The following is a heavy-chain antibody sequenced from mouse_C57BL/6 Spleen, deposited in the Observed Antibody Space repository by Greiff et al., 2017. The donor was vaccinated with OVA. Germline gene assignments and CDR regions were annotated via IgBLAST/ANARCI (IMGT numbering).Heavy chain of an antibody. Sequence: QVQLQQPGAELVRPGSSVKLSCKASGYTFTSYWMHWVKQRPIQGLEWIGNIAPSDSETHYNQKFKDKATLTVDKSSSTAYMQLSSLTSEDSAVYYCARQLRDSLYCDYWGQGTTLTVSS. CDR3: ARQLRDSLYCDY. CDR1: GYTFTSYW. J-gene: IGHJ2*01. D-gene: IGHD3-2*02. CDR2: IAPSDSET. V-gene: IGHV1-52*01.